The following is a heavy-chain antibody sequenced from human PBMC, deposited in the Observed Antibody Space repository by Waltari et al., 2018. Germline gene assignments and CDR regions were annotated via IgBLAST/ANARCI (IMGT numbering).Heavy chain of an antibody. Sequence: VQLVGSGGGVVQPGRSPGLSGAASGFTFSSYAIHWVRQAPGKGLEWVAVISYDGSHKYYADSVKGRFTISRDSSKNTLFLQMNSLRVEDTAVYYCARDIAYHDSSGYYPYYFDYWGQGALVTVSS. V-gene: IGHV3-30-3*01. CDR2: ISYDGSHK. CDR1: GFTFSSYA. J-gene: IGHJ4*02. D-gene: IGHD3-22*01. CDR3: ARDIAYHDSSGYYPYYFDY.